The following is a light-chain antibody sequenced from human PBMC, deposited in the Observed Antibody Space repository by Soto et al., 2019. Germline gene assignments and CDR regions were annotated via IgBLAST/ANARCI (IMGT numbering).Light chain of an antibody. CDR1: QSVSSSY. CDR3: QQYGSSPRT. J-gene: IGKJ2*02. CDR2: DAS. Sequence: EIVLTQSPDTLSLSPGERATLSCRASQSVSSSYLAWYQHKPGQAPRLLIYDASRRATGIPDRFSGSGSGTDFTLTISRLEPEGIAVYYCQQYGSSPRTFGQGTKLEIK. V-gene: IGKV3-20*01.